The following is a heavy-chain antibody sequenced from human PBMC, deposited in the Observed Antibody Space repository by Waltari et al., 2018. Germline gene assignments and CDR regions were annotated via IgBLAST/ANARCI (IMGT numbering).Heavy chain of an antibody. CDR3: ARDLTMIVVLYGAFDI. V-gene: IGHV1-2*02. Sequence: QVQLVQSGAEVKKPGASVKVSCKASGYTFTGYYMHWVRQDPGQGLEWMGWINPNSGGANYAQKFQGRVTMTRDTSISTAYMELSRLRSDDTAVYYCARDLTMIVVLYGAFDIWGQGTMVTVSS. CDR2: INPNSGGA. J-gene: IGHJ3*02. CDR1: GYTFTGYY. D-gene: IGHD3-22*01.